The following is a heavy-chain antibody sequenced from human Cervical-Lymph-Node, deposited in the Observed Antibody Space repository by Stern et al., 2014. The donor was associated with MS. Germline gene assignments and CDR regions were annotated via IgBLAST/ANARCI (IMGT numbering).Heavy chain of an antibody. CDR2: IMPVFGPS. V-gene: IGHV1-69*06. J-gene: IGHJ6*02. CDR1: GGTFTNYA. D-gene: IGHD3-22*01. CDR3: ARTYYFDDSGYYYPHYYYGMDV. Sequence: VQLVDSGAELKKPGSSVKVSCKAPGGTFTNYAFTWVRQAPGQGLEWMGGIMPVFGPSNYAQKFRGRVTITADKSTSTAYMELSSLRSEDTAVYYCARTYYFDDSGYYYPHYYYGMDVWGQGTTVTVSS.